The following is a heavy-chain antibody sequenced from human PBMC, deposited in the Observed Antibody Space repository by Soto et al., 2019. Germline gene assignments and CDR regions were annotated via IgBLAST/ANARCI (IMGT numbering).Heavy chain of an antibody. Sequence: QVQLVESGGGVVQPGRSLRLSCAASGFTFSSYAMHWVRQAPGKVLEWVAVISYDGSNKYYADSVKGRFTISRDNSKNTLYLQMNSLRTEDTALYYCARDHRGSESYLTFGYYNYYGMDVWSQGTTVNVSS. V-gene: IGHV3-30-3*01. CDR2: ISYDGSNK. CDR1: GFTFSSYA. D-gene: IGHD3-10*01. CDR3: ARDHRGSESYLTFGYYNYYGMDV. J-gene: IGHJ6*02.